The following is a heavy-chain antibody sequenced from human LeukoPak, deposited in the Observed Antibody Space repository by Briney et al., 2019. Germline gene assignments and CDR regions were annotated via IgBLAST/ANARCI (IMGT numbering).Heavy chain of an antibody. D-gene: IGHD2-2*01. V-gene: IGHV1-46*01. CDR1: GYTFTSYY. Sequence: ASVKVSCKASGYTFTSYYLHWVRQAPGQGLEWMGIINPSTGSTSYAQKFQGRVTLTRDMSTSTAYMELSRLRSDDTAVYYCARGGRSSAKADLWGQGTLVTVSS. CDR2: INPSTGST. CDR3: ARGGRSSAKADL. J-gene: IGHJ4*02.